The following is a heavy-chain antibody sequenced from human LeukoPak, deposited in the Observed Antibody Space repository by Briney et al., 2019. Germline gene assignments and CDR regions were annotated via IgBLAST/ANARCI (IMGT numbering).Heavy chain of an antibody. CDR3: ARVLRDDSSGLASDY. J-gene: IGHJ4*02. D-gene: IGHD3-22*01. CDR1: AYSISSGYY. V-gene: IGHV4-38-2*02. Sequence: SETLSLTCNVSAYSISSGYYWGWIRQPPGKGLEWIGSIYYSGSTRYNPSLKSRVTISVDTPKNQFSLKLSSVTAADTAVYYCARVLRDDSSGLASDYWGQGTLVTVSS. CDR2: IYYSGST.